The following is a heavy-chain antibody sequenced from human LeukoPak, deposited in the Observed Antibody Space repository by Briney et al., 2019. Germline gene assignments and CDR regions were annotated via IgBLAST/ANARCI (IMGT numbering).Heavy chain of an antibody. CDR2: IYYSGST. D-gene: IGHD1-26*01. J-gene: IGHJ6*02. CDR3: ARGRSNYYGMDV. V-gene: IGHV4-59*01. CDR1: GGSISYYS. Sequence: PSETLSLTCTVSGGSISYYSWSWIRQPPGKGLECIGYIYYSGSTNYNPSLKSRVTISVDTSKNQFSLKLSSVTAADTAVYYCARGRSNYYGMDVWGQGTTVTVSS.